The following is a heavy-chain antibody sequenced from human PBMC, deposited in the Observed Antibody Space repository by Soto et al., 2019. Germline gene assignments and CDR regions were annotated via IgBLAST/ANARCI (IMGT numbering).Heavy chain of an antibody. J-gene: IGHJ4*02. CDR1: GFTFSNAW. Sequence: GGSLRLSCAASGFTFSNAWMSWVRQAPGKGLEWVGRIKSKTDGGTTDYAAPVKGRFTISRDDSKNTLYLQMNSLKTEDTAVYYCTTDYYDSSGFLYYFDYWGQGVPVTVSS. CDR2: IKSKTDGGTT. D-gene: IGHD3-22*01. V-gene: IGHV3-15*01. CDR3: TTDYYDSSGFLYYFDY.